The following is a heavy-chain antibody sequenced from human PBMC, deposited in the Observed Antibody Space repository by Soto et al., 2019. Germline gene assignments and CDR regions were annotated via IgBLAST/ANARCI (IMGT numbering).Heavy chain of an antibody. V-gene: IGHV2-5*02. CDR3: AQYRYGSYDY. Sequence: QITLKESGPTLVKPTQTLTLTCTFSGFSLSTSGVGVGWIRQPPGKALEWLALIYWDDDKGYSPSLKTRLTITKDTTKHQMVLTMTNMDPVDTATYYCAQYRYGSYDYWGQGTLVTVSS. J-gene: IGHJ4*02. CDR2: IYWDDDK. CDR1: GFSLSTSGVG. D-gene: IGHD3-10*01.